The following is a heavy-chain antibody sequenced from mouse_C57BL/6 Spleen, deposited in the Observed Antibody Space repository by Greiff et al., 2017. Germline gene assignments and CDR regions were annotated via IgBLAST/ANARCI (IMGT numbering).Heavy chain of an antibody. V-gene: IGHV5-17*01. CDR1: GFTFSDYG. J-gene: IGHJ4*01. Sequence: EVHLVESGGGLVKPGGSLKLSCAASGFTFSDYGMHWVRQAPEKGLEWVAYISSGSSTIYYADTVKGRFTISRDNAKNTLFLQMTSLRSEDTAMYYCARGGGNYLYAMDYWGQGTSVTVSS. CDR2: ISSGSSTI. D-gene: IGHD2-1*01. CDR3: ARGGGNYLYAMDY.